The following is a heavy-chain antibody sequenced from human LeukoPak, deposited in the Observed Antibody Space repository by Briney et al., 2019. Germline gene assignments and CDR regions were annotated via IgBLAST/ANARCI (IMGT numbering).Heavy chain of an antibody. J-gene: IGHJ4*02. Sequence: GEALKISCAASGYTFSSYSINWVRQAAGKRLQWVSSISVRSNYIYYADSVRGRFSISRDDARDSLYLQLNSLRAEDTAVYYCVRLRRNSDTSGFYYYYDYWGQGTLVTVSS. CDR2: ISVRSNYI. D-gene: IGHD3-22*01. CDR3: VRLRRNSDTSGFYYYYDY. V-gene: IGHV3-21*01. CDR1: GYTFSSYS.